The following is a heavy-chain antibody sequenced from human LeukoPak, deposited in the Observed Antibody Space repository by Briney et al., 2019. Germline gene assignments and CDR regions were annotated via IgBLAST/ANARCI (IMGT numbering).Heavy chain of an antibody. V-gene: IGHV4-39*07. Sequence: SETLSLTCTVSGGSISSSSYYWGWIRQPPGKGLEWIGSIYYSGSTYYNPSLKSRVTISVDTSKNQFSLKLSSVTAADTAVYYCTKSNRWPSYFDYWGQGTLVTVSS. J-gene: IGHJ4*02. CDR3: TKSNRWPSYFDY. D-gene: IGHD2-15*01. CDR2: IYYSGST. CDR1: GGSISSSSYY.